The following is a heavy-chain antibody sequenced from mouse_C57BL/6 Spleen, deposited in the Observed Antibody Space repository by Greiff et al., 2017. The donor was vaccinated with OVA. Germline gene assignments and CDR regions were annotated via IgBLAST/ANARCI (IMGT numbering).Heavy chain of an antibody. CDR2: IDPSDSYT. CDR3: ARGGGFAY. J-gene: IGHJ3*01. V-gene: IGHV1-69*01. Sequence: QVQLQQPGAELVMPGASVKLSCKASGYTFTSYWMHWVKQRPGQGLEWIGAIDPSDSYTNYTQKFKGKSTLTVDKSSSTAYMQLSSLTSEDSAVYYCARGGGFAYWGQGTLVTVSA. CDR1: GYTFTSYW.